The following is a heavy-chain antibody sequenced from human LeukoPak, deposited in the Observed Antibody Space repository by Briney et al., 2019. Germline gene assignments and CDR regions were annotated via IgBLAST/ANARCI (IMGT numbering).Heavy chain of an antibody. D-gene: IGHD3-3*01. CDR1: GFTFSSYG. Sequence: GGSLRLSCAASGFTFSSYGMHWVRQAPGKGLEWVAVIWYDGSNKYYADSVKGRFTISRDNSKNTLYLQMNSLRAEDTAVYYCAKISDFWSDTYWGQGTLVTVSS. J-gene: IGHJ4*02. CDR3: AKISDFWSDTY. CDR2: IWYDGSNK. V-gene: IGHV3-30*02.